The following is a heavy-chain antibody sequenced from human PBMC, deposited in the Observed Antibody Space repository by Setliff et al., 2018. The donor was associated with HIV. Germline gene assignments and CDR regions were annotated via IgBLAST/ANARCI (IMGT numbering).Heavy chain of an antibody. Sequence: GGSLRLSCAASGFSFSSYEMNWVRQAPGKGLEWISYISSSGNTIYYADSVKGRFTISRDNAKNSLYLQMSSLRAEDTAIYYCARSERYCSSVSCFRGCYGMDVWGHGATVTVSS. J-gene: IGHJ6*02. CDR3: ARSERYCSSVSCFRGCYGMDV. V-gene: IGHV3-48*03. CDR2: ISSSGNTI. D-gene: IGHD2-2*01. CDR1: GFSFSSYE.